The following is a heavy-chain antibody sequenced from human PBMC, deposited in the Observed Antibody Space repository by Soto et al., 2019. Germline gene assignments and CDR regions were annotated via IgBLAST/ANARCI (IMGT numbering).Heavy chain of an antibody. CDR2: ISSSSSYI. V-gene: IGHV3-21*01. CDR3: ARDWADYDAFDI. D-gene: IGHD3-16*01. CDR1: RFTFGSYS. Sequence: GGSLILACAAYRFTFGSYSMNWVRQAPGKGLEWVSSISSSSSYIYYADSVKGRFTISRDNAKNSLYLQMNSLRAEDTAVYYCARDWADYDAFDIWGQGTTLTGSS. J-gene: IGHJ3*02.